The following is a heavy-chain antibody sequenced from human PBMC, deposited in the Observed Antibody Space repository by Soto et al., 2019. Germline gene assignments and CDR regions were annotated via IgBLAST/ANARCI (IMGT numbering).Heavy chain of an antibody. Sequence: ASVKVSFKASGYTFTGHYIHWVRQAPEQGPEWMGEIGPESGATRYTQKFQGRVTMTRDMSITTVYTELNNLSPDDTAVYYCGRGRSGQIVVFYWGQGTPVTVS. D-gene: IGHD1-26*01. V-gene: IGHV1-2*02. CDR3: GRGRSGQIVVFY. CDR2: IGPESGAT. CDR1: GYTFTGHY. J-gene: IGHJ4*02.